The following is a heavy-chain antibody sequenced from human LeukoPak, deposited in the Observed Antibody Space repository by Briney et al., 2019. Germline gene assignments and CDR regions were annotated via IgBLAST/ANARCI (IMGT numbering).Heavy chain of an antibody. D-gene: IGHD2-21*02. CDR2: IYYSGST. Sequence: PSQTLSLTCAVSGGSISSVGYSWSWIRQPPEKRLEGIGYIYYSGSTYFNPSLKSRVIMSLDTSKNQFSLNLSSVTAADTAVYYCATSRVTSTPFDYWGQGTLVTVPS. CDR1: GGSISSVGYS. J-gene: IGHJ4*02. V-gene: IGHV4-30-4*07. CDR3: ATSRVTSTPFDY.